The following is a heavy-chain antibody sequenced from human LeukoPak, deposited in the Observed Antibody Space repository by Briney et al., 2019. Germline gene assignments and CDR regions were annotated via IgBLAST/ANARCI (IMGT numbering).Heavy chain of an antibody. V-gene: IGHV1-8*01. D-gene: IGHD4-17*01. CDR3: ARRLYGDHEIQDY. Sequence: WASVKVSCKASGYTLTSYDINWVRQATGQGLEWMGWMNPNSGNTGYAQKFQGRVTMTRNTSISTAYMELSSLRSEDTAVYYCARRLYGDHEIQDYWGQGTLVTVTS. CDR2: MNPNSGNT. J-gene: IGHJ4*02. CDR1: GYTLTSYD.